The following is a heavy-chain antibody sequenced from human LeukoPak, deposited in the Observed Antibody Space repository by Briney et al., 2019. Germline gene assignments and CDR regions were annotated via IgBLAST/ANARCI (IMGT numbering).Heavy chain of an antibody. J-gene: IGHJ3*02. CDR1: GFTFSSYG. D-gene: IGHD2-15*01. CDR2: IRYDGSNK. V-gene: IGHV3-30*02. CDR3: AKGASGSWDAFDI. Sequence: PWGSLRLSCAASGFTFSSYGMHWVCQAPGKGLEWVAFIRYDGSNKYYADSVKGRFTISRDNSKNTLYLQMNSLRAEDTAVYYCAKGASGSWDAFDIWGQGTTVTVSS.